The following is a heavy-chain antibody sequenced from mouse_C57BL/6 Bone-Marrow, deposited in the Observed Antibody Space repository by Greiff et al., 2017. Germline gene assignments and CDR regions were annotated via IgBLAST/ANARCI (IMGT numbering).Heavy chain of an antibody. D-gene: IGHD2-1*01. Sequence: VQLQQPGAELVRPGTSVKLSCKASGYTFTSYWMHWVKQRPGQGLEWIGVIDPSDSYTNYNQKFKGKATLTVDTSSSTAYMQLSSLTSEESAVYYCARMGIYYGNYIDYWGQGTTLTVSS. V-gene: IGHV1-59*01. CDR2: IDPSDSYT. J-gene: IGHJ2*01. CDR3: ARMGIYYGNYIDY. CDR1: GYTFTSYW.